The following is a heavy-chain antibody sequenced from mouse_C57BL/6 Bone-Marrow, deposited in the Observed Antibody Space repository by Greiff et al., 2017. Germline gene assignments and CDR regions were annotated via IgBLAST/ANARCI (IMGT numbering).Heavy chain of an antibody. J-gene: IGHJ3*01. V-gene: IGHV1-63*01. CDR1: GYTFTNYW. CDR2: IYPGGGYT. D-gene: IGHD2-3*01. Sequence: QVQLQQSGAELVRPGTSVKMSCKASGYTFTNYWIGWAKQRPGHGLEWIGDIYPGGGYTNYNEKFKGKATLTADKSSSTAYMQFSSLTSEDSAIYYCARDGYYVPFAYWGQGTLVTVSA. CDR3: ARDGYYVPFAY.